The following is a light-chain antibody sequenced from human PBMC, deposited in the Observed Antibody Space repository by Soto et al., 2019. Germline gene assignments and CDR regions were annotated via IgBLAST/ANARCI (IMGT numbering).Light chain of an antibody. V-gene: IGLV1-44*01. Sequence: QSVLTQPPSASGTPGQRVAFSCSGSTSNIGANTVNWYQQLPGAAPKLLIYSLSQRPSGVPDRFSGSKSGTSASLAISGLQSDDEADYYCAAWDDSLNGNVFGTGTKVTV. CDR2: SLS. CDR3: AAWDDSLNGNV. J-gene: IGLJ1*01. CDR1: TSNIGANT.